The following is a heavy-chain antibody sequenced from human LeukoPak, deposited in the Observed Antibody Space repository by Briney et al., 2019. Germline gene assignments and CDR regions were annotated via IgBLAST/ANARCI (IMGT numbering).Heavy chain of an antibody. CDR3: ARGRYYCSGGSCYSGRDYYFDY. V-gene: IGHV4-59*01. J-gene: IGHJ4*02. D-gene: IGHD2-15*01. CDR2: IYYRGST. CDR1: GGSISSYY. Sequence: PSETLSLTCTVSGGSISSYYWSWIRQPPGKGLEWIGYIYYRGSTNYNPSLKSRVTISVDTSKNQFSLKLSSVTAADTAVYYCARGRYYCSGGSCYSGRDYYFDYWGQGTLVTVSS.